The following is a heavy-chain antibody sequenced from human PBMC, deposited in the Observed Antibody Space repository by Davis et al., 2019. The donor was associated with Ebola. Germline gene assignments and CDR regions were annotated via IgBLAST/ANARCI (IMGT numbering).Heavy chain of an antibody. CDR1: GSTFYRYE. Sequence: GGSLRLSCAASGSTFYRYEMNWVRQAPGKGLEWVSYISAIGTSTFYADSVKGRFTISRDNARDSLYLQMDSLRVEDTAIYYCARDAFSLSRYDTEDHWGQGALVTVSS. CDR3: ARDAFSLSRYDTEDH. CDR2: ISAIGTST. D-gene: IGHD3-22*01. V-gene: IGHV3-48*03. J-gene: IGHJ4*02.